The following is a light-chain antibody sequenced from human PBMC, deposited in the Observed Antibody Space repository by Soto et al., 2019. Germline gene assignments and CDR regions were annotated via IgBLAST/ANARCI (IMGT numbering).Light chain of an antibody. J-gene: IGKJ1*01. Sequence: DIQMTQSPSSLSASVGDRVTITCRASQSISTYLNWYQQKPGKAPKLLIYAASNLQSGVPSRFSGSASGTEFTLTISSLQPEDFATYYCQQSYRIPPRTFGQGTKVEIK. V-gene: IGKV1-39*01. CDR2: AAS. CDR3: QQSYRIPPRT. CDR1: QSISTY.